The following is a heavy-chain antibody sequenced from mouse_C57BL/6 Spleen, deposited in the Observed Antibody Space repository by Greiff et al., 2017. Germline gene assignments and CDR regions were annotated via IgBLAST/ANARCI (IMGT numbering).Heavy chain of an antibody. CDR3: ARLGDGYPAY. Sequence: QVQLQQPGAELVMPGASVKLSCKASGYTFTSYWMHWVQQRPGQGLEWIGEIDPSDSYTNYNQKFKGKSTLTVDKSSSTAYMQLSSLTSEDSAVYYCARLGDGYPAYWGQGTLVTVSA. J-gene: IGHJ3*01. CDR2: IDPSDSYT. D-gene: IGHD2-3*01. V-gene: IGHV1-69*01. CDR1: GYTFTSYW.